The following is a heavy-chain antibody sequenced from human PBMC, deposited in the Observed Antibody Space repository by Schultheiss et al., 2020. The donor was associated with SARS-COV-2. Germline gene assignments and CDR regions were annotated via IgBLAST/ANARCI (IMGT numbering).Heavy chain of an antibody. D-gene: IGHD3-22*01. V-gene: IGHV1-69*10. CDR2: IIPMLGVG. CDR1: GGSLSTYG. J-gene: IGHJ6*02. Sequence: SVKVSCKGSGGSLSTYGISWVRQAPGQGLEWMGGIIPMLGVGNHAESFQGRVSITADTSTNTAYMELRSLRSDDTAVYYCARGSYYDSRDLDYYGMDVWGQGTTVTVSS. CDR3: ARGSYYDSRDLDYYGMDV.